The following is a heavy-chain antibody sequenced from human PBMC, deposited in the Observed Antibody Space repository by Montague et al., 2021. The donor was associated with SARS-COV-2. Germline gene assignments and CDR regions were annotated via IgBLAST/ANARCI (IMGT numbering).Heavy chain of an antibody. D-gene: IGHD3-22*01. Sequence: SETLSLTCAVYGGSFSGYYWTWIRQSPGKGLEWIGEINHSGSTNYSPSLESRVAISVDTSKNQFSLKLYSVTAADTAIYYCARATVDINMILVVITSVNHYFDSWGQGTLVTVSP. CDR2: INHSGST. V-gene: IGHV4-34*01. CDR1: GGSFSGYY. CDR3: ARATVDINMILVVITSVNHYFDS. J-gene: IGHJ4*02.